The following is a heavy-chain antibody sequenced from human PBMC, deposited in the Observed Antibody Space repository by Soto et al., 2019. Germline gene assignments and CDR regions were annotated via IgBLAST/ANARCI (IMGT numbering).Heavy chain of an antibody. CDR3: AKVEYYYDSSGYYPFDY. J-gene: IGHJ4*02. Sequence: EVQLLESGGGLVQPGGSLRVSCAASGFTFNNFVMSWVRRAPGKGLEWVSAIGGTSGSTYYADSVKGRFTISRDNSKNTLYLQMNSLRAEDTAVYYCAKVEYYYDSSGYYPFDYWGQGTLVTVSS. V-gene: IGHV3-23*01. D-gene: IGHD3-22*01. CDR1: GFTFNNFV. CDR2: IGGTSGST.